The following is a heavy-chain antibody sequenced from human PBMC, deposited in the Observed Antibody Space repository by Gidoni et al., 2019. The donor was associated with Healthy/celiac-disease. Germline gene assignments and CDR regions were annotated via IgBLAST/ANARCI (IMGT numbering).Heavy chain of an antibody. D-gene: IGHD3-16*01. J-gene: IGHJ3*02. CDR3: ARWGVIAKHAFDI. CDR1: GGSISSYY. Sequence: QVQLQESGPGLVKPSETLSLTCTVSGGSISSYYWSWIRQPPGKGLEWIGYIYYSGSTNYNPSLKSRVTISVDTSKNQFSLKLSSVTAADTAVYYCARWGVIAKHAFDIWGQGTMVTVSS. CDR2: IYYSGST. V-gene: IGHV4-59*01.